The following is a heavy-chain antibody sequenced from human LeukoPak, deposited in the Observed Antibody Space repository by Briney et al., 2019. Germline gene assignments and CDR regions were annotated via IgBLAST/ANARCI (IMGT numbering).Heavy chain of an antibody. J-gene: IGHJ4*02. CDR2: INGDGSST. D-gene: IGHD6-19*01. V-gene: IGHV3-74*01. CDR3: ASSLYSSGWYGLDY. CDR1: GFTFSTYW. Sequence: GGSLRLSCAASGFTFSTYWMHWVRQAPGKGLVWVSRINGDGSSTRYADSVKGRFTISRDNSKNTLYLQMNSLRAEDTAVYYCASSLYSSGWYGLDYWGQGTLVTVSS.